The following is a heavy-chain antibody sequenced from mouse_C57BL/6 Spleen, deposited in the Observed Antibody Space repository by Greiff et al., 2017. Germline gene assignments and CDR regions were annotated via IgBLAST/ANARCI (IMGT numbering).Heavy chain of an antibody. CDR2: ISYDGSN. CDR3: ARDRELWYFDV. J-gene: IGHJ1*03. V-gene: IGHV3-6*01. D-gene: IGHD3-3*01. Sequence: LQESGPGLVKPSQSLSLTCSVTGYSITSGYYWNWIRQFPGNKLEWMGYISYDGSNNYNPSLKNRISITRDTSKNQFFLKLNSVTTEDTATYYCARDRELWYFDVWGTGTTVTVSS. CDR1: GYSITSGYY.